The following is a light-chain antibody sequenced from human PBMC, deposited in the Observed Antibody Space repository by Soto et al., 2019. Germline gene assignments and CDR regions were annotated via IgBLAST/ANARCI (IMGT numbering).Light chain of an antibody. CDR2: DVS. Sequence: QSALTQPASVSGSPGQSVTISCTGTSCDVGGYNYVSWYQQHPANARQLMIYDVSNRPSGVSNRFSGSKAGNTASLTISGLQDEDEADYYCSSYTSRSPVVFGGGTKVTVL. V-gene: IGLV2-14*01. CDR1: SCDVGGYNY. CDR3: SSYTSRSPVV. J-gene: IGLJ2*01.